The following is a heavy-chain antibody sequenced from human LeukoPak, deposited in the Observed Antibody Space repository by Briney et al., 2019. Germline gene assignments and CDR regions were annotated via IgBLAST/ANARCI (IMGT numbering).Heavy chain of an antibody. CDR3: ARQQSAGAFDY. J-gene: IGHJ4*02. Sequence: PSETLSLTCAVYGGSFSGYYWSWIRQPPGKGLEWIGEINHSGGTNYNPSLKSRVTISVDTSKNQFSLKLSSVTAADTAVYYCARQQSAGAFDYWGQGTLVTVSS. CDR1: GGSFSGYY. D-gene: IGHD6-13*01. CDR2: INHSGGT. V-gene: IGHV4-34*01.